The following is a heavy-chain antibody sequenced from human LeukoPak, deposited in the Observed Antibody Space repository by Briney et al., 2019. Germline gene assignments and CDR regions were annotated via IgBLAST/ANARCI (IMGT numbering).Heavy chain of an antibody. CDR1: GGSISGHY. D-gene: IGHD3-16*01. V-gene: IGHV4-59*11. J-gene: IGHJ4*02. Sequence: SETLSLTCTVSGGSISGHYWGWIRQPPGKGLEWIGYIYNSGTTKYNPSLKSRVTISLDTSKKQFSLNLSSGTAADTAVYYCARSLGEYDYAYDHWGQGTLVTISS. CDR2: IYNSGTT. CDR3: ARSLGEYDYAYDH.